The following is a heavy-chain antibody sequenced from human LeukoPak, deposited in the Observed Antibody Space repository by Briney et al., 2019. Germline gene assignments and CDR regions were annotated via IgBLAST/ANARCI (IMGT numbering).Heavy chain of an antibody. CDR2: IIPIFGTA. D-gene: IGHD3-22*01. J-gene: IGHJ3*02. V-gene: IGHV1-69*01. CDR3: ARWDSSGYEAFDI. CDR1: GGTFSSYA. Sequence: SVKVSCKASGGTFSSYAISWVPQAPGQGLEWMGGIIPIFGTANYAQKFQGRVTITADESTSTAYMELSSLRCEDTAVHYCARWDSSGYEAFDIWGQGTMVTVSS.